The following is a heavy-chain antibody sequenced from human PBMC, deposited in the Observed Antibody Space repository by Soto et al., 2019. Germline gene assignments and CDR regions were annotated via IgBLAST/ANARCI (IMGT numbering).Heavy chain of an antibody. CDR2: IYYSGST. Sequence: SETLSLTCTFSGGSISSYYWICILQPPGKGLEWIGYIYYSGSTNYNPSLKSRVTISVDTSKNQVSMKLSSVTAADMAVYYCAREKYHCSSTSCYNWFDPWGQGTLVPVSS. J-gene: IGHJ5*02. CDR1: GGSISSYY. CDR3: AREKYHCSSTSCYNWFDP. V-gene: IGHV4-59*01. D-gene: IGHD2-2*01.